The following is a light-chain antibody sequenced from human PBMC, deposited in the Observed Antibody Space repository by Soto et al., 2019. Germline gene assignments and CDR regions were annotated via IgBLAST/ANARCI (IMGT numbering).Light chain of an antibody. CDR1: SSDVGSYNY. J-gene: IGLJ2*01. CDR3: ISYTSSSTLVV. V-gene: IGLV2-14*03. CDR2: DVS. Sequence: QSVLTQPASVSGSPGQSITISCTGTSSDVGSYNYVSWYQHHPGKAPKLMIYDVSNRPSGVSNRFSGSKSGNTASLTISGLQAEDEADYYCISYTSSSTLVVFGVGTKMTVL.